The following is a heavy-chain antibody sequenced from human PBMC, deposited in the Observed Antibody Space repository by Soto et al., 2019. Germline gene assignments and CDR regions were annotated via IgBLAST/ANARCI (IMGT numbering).Heavy chain of an antibody. CDR3: VRSGFEF. CDR2: INPRTGKT. CDR1: GYNFTSLY. V-gene: IGHV1-46*01. Sequence: QVQLVQSGAEVKKPGASVKVSCKASGYNFTSLYAHWVRLAPGQGLEWMGIINPRTGKTTYVQKFQGIVTMTRDTATPTIYMELNSSKSDDTAIYVCVRSGFEFWCPGTLVTVSS. D-gene: IGHD3-9*01. J-gene: IGHJ4*02.